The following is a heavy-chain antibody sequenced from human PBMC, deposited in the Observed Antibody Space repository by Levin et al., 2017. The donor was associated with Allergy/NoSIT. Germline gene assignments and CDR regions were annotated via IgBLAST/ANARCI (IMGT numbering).Heavy chain of an antibody. J-gene: IGHJ6*02. Sequence: ASVKVSCKASGYTFTSYYMHWVRQAPGQGLEWMGIINPSGGSTSYAQKFQGRATMTRDTSTSTVYMELSSLRSEDTAVYYCARVRQYYYDSSGLHRYNGMDVWGQGTTVTVSS. V-gene: IGHV1-46*01. D-gene: IGHD3-22*01. CDR3: ARVRQYYYDSSGLHRYNGMDV. CDR1: GYTFTSYY. CDR2: INPSGGST.